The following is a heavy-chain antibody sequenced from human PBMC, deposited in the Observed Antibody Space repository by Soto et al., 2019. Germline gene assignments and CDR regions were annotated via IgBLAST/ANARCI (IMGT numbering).Heavy chain of an antibody. CDR3: GRLEGLATISYYFDY. J-gene: IGHJ4*02. CDR1: DGSVISSSYY. CDR2: VYYSGST. D-gene: IGHD3-9*01. Sequence: TSETLSLTCTVSDGSVISSSYYWGWVRQPPGKGLEWIGSVYYSGSTYYNPSLESRVTISVDKSKNQFSLKLMSLSAADTAVYYCGRLEGLATISYYFDYWGQGALVTVSS. V-gene: IGHV4-39*01.